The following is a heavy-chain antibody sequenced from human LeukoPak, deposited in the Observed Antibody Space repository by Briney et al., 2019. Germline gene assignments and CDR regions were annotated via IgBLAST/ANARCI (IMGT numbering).Heavy chain of an antibody. CDR3: ARVRRWPPGGTFDY. CDR1: GGSFSGYY. V-gene: IGHV4-34*01. J-gene: IGHJ4*02. CDR2: INHSGST. D-gene: IGHD3-16*01. Sequence: PSETLSLTCAVYGGSFSGYYWSWIRQPPGKGLEWIGEINHSGSTNYNPSLKSRVTISVDTSKNQFSLKLSSVTAADTAVYYCARVRRWPPGGTFDYWGQGTLVTVSS.